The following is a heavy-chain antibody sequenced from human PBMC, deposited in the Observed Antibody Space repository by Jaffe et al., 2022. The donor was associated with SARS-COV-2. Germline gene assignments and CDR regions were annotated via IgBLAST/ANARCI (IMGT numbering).Heavy chain of an antibody. V-gene: IGHV3-48*02. J-gene: IGHJ5*02. D-gene: IGHD6-13*01. Sequence: EVQLVESGGGLVQPGGSLRLSCAASGFTFSSYSMNWVRQAPGKGLEWVSYISSSSSTIYYADSVKGRFTISRDNAKNSLYLQMNSLRDEDTAVYYCARYSSSGGVNWFDPWGQGTLVTVSS. CDR2: ISSSSSTI. CDR3: ARYSSSGGVNWFDP. CDR1: GFTFSSYS.